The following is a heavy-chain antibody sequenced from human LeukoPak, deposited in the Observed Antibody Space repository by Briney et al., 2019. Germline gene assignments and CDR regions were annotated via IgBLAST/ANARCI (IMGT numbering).Heavy chain of an antibody. CDR3: AREEEGDYSDYFDY. CDR1: GVSIRSYS. Sequence: SETLSLTCSVSGVSIRSYSWSWIRQPSGKGLEWIGRIQTSGSTNYNSSLRSRVTMSVDTSKNQFSLKLSSVTAADTAVYYCAREEEGDYSDYFDYWGQGTLVSVSS. CDR2: IQTSGST. J-gene: IGHJ4*02. V-gene: IGHV4-4*07. D-gene: IGHD2-15*01.